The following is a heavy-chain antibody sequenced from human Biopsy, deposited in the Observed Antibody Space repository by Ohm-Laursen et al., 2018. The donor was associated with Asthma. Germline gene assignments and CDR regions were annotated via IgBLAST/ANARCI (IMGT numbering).Heavy chain of an antibody. CDR3: ARGQKSAGDRWFDP. CDR2: TNPNSGAT. Sequence: GASVKVSCKASGYPFIGYHIHWVRQAPGQGLEWMGRTNPNSGATNYAQKFQGRVTMTRDTSISTAYMEVSRLRSDDTAVYYCARGQKSAGDRWFDPWGQGTLVTVSS. CDR1: GYPFIGYH. J-gene: IGHJ5*02. V-gene: IGHV1-2*06. D-gene: IGHD6-13*01.